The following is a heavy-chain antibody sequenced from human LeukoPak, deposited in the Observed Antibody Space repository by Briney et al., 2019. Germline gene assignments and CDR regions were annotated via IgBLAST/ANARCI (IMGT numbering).Heavy chain of an antibody. J-gene: IGHJ3*02. CDR1: GFTFSNYA. Sequence: GGSLRLSCTASGFTFSNYAMMWLRQAPGKGPEFISVIRGSGGGAGYADSARGRLTISRDNSKNSLYLQMNRLRAEDAAVYYCARDPNGDYVGAFDILGQGTMVTVSS. CDR3: ARDPNGDYVGAFDI. V-gene: IGHV3-23*01. CDR2: IRGSGGGA. D-gene: IGHD4-17*01.